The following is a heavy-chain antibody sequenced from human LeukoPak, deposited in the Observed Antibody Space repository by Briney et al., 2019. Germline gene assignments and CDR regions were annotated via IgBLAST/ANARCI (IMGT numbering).Heavy chain of an antibody. CDR3: ARAGPYSSSPFDY. D-gene: IGHD6-6*01. J-gene: IGHJ4*02. Sequence: PSETLSLTCTVSGGSISSYYWSWIRQPPGKGPEWIGYIYYSGSTNYNLSLKSRVTISVDTSKNQFSLKLSSVTTADTAVYYCARAGPYSSSPFDYWGQGTLVTVSS. CDR1: GGSISSYY. CDR2: IYYSGST. V-gene: IGHV4-59*01.